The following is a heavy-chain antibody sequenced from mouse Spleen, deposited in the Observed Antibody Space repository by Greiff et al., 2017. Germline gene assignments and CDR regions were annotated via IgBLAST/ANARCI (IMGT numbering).Heavy chain of an antibody. Sequence: EVQLVESGGGLVKPGGSLKLSCAASGFTFSSYTMSWVRQTPEKRLEWVATISGGGGNTYYPDSVKGRFTISRDNAKNTLYLQMSSLRSEDTAVYYCARFLIRGFAYWGQGTLVTVSA. V-gene: IGHV5-9*04. CDR2: ISGGGGNT. CDR1: GFTFSSYT. CDR3: ARFLIRGFAY. J-gene: IGHJ3*01.